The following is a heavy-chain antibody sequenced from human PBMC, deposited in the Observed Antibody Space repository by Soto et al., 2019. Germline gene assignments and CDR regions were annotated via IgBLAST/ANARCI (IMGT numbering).Heavy chain of an antibody. D-gene: IGHD2-21*01. J-gene: IGHJ6*02. V-gene: IGHV3-30*18. CDR3: AKAGWGGDYYYGMDV. Sequence: GGSLRLSCAASGFNFNNYAMHWVRQAPGKGLEWVAVVTFDGSRTYYAESVKGRFTISRDSSNNTVSLQMNSLTNEDTAVYYCAKAGWGGDYYYGMDVWGQGTTVTVSS. CDR1: GFNFNNYA. CDR2: VTFDGSRT.